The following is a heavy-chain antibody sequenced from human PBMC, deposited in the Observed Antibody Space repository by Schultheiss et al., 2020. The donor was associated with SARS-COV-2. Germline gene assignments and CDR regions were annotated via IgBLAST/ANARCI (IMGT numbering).Heavy chain of an antibody. D-gene: IGHD6-13*01. CDR1: GYTFTSYG. Sequence: ASVKVSCKASGYTFTSYGISWVRQAPGQGLEWMGIINPSGGSTTYAQKFQGRVTITADESTSTAYMELSSLRAEDTAVYYCAIAVEQQLVGDAFDIWGQGTMVTVSS. CDR2: INPSGGST. J-gene: IGHJ3*02. V-gene: IGHV1-46*01. CDR3: AIAVEQQLVGDAFDI.